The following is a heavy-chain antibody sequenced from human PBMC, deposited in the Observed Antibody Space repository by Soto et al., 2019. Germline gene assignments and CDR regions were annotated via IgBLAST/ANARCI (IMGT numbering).Heavy chain of an antibody. V-gene: IGHV5-51*01. CDR1: GYSFTNYW. J-gene: IGHJ5*02. CDR3: ARLEWLSLAAWFDP. D-gene: IGHD3-3*01. Sequence: GESLKISCKGSGYSFTNYWIGWVRQMPGKGLEWMGMIYPDDSDTKYSPSFQGQVTFSADKSINTAYLQWSSLKAPDTAIYYCARLEWLSLAAWFDPWGQGTLVTVSS. CDR2: IYPDDSDT.